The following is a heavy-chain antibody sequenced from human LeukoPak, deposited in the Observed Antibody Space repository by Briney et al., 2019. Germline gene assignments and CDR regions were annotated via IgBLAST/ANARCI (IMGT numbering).Heavy chain of an antibody. CDR3: ARQYSGDSRSPFFDY. D-gene: IGHD5-18*01. V-gene: IGHV4-39*01. Sequence: SETLSLTCTVSGGSISSSSYCWGWIRQPPGKGLEWVGSVCYSGSTYYNPSLKSRVTISVDTSKNQFSLKLSSVTAADTAVYYCARQYSGDSRSPFFDYWGQGTLVTVSS. CDR1: GGSISSSSYC. J-gene: IGHJ4*02. CDR2: VCYSGST.